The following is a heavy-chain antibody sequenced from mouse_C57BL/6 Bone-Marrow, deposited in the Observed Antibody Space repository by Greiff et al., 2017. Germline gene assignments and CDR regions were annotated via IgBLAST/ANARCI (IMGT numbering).Heavy chain of an antibody. Sequence: DVQLQESGPGLVKPSQTVFLTCTVTGISITTGNYRWSWIRQFPGNKLEWIGYIYYSGTITYNPSLTSRTTITRDTPKNQFSLEMNSLTAEDTATYYCARDGGNYAYAMDYWGQGTSVTVSS. CDR2: IYYSGTI. J-gene: IGHJ4*01. D-gene: IGHD2-1*01. CDR1: GISITTGNYR. CDR3: ARDGGNYAYAMDY. V-gene: IGHV3-5*01.